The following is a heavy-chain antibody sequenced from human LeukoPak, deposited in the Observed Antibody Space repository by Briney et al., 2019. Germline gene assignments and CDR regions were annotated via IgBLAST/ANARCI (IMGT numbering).Heavy chain of an antibody. Sequence: VASVKVSCKASGYTFTDYFVHWVRQAPGQGLEWMGWINPKSGASDYAQEFQGRVTMTRDTSISTAYMELSRLRSDDTAVYYCARDIVMVTYWFDPWGQGTLVTVSS. CDR3: ARDIVMVTYWFDP. V-gene: IGHV1-2*02. CDR1: GYTFTDYF. CDR2: INPKSGAS. J-gene: IGHJ5*02. D-gene: IGHD5-18*01.